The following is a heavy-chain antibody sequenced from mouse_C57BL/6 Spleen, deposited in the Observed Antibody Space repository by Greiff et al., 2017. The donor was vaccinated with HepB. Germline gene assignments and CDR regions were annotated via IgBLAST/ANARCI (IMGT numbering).Heavy chain of an antibody. CDR1: GYTFTSYW. J-gene: IGHJ4*01. CDR2: INPSSGYT. V-gene: IGHV1-7*01. CDR3: SRDSNLHYYAIDY. Sequence: VQRVESGAELAKPGASVKLSCKASGYTFTSYWMHWVKQRPGQGLEWIGYINPSSGYTKYNQKFKDKATLTADKSSSTAYMQLSSLTYEDSAVYYCSRDSNLHYYAIDYWGQGTSVTVSS. D-gene: IGHD2-5*01.